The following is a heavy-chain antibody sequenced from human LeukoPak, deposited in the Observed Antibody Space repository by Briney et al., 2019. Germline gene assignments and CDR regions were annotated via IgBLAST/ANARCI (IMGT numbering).Heavy chain of an antibody. V-gene: IGHV1-69*06. CDR3: ARTTIYSSGWSFRALAL. CDR1: GGTFSSYA. CDR2: IIPIFGTA. J-gene: IGHJ4*02. Sequence: SVKVSCKASGGTFSSYAISWVRQAPGQGLEWMGGIIPIFGTANYAQKFQGRVTITADKSTSTASMELSGLRSEDTAVYYCARTTIYSSGWSFRALALWGQGTLVTVSS. D-gene: IGHD6-19*01.